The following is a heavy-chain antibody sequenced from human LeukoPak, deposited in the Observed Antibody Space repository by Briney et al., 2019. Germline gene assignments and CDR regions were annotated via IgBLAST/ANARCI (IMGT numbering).Heavy chain of an antibody. CDR1: GFTFSSYG. CDR2: IWNDGCNK. V-gene: IGHV3-33*01. J-gene: IGHJ4*02. Sequence: PGGSLRLSCAASGFTFSSYGMHWVRQAPGKGLAWVAVIWNDGCNKYYADSVEGLFTISRDNSKNTLYLQMNSLRAEDTAVYYCARDRADSGYDYGGFDYWGQGTLVTVSS. CDR3: ARDRADSGYDYGGFDY. D-gene: IGHD5-12*01.